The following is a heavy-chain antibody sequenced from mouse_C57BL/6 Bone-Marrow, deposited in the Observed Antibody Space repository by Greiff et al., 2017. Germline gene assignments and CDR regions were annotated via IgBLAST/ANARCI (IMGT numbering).Heavy chain of an antibody. D-gene: IGHD1-1*02. CDR2: ISSGGDYI. Sequence: EVMLVESGEGLVKPGGSLKLSCAASGFTFSSYALSWVRQTPEKRLEWVAYISSGGDYIYYADTVKGRFTISRDNARNTLYLQMSSLKSEDTAMYYCTRRGLWPHYYAMDYGGQGTSVTVSS. CDR1: GFTFSSYA. J-gene: IGHJ4*01. CDR3: TRRGLWPHYYAMDY. V-gene: IGHV5-9-1*02.